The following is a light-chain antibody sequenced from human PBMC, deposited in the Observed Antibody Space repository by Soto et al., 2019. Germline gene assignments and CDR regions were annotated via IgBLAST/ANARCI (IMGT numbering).Light chain of an antibody. J-gene: IGKJ1*01. V-gene: IGKV1-6*01. CDR1: QGIRND. CDR3: LQDYNCPRA. Sequence: AIPMTQSPSALSASVGDRVTITCRASQGIRNDLGWYQQKPGKAPKLLIYAASSLQSGVPSRFSGSGSGTDFSLTISSLQPEDFATYYCLQDYNCPRAFGQGTKVEIK. CDR2: AAS.